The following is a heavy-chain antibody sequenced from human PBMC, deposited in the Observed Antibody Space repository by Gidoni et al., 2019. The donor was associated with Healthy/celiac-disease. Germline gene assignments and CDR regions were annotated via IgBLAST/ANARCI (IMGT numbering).Heavy chain of an antibody. J-gene: IGHJ4*02. CDR3: TTDETYYYDSSGALRLTPFDY. Sequence: EVQLVESGGGLVKPGGSLRLSGAASGFTFSNAWMSWVRQAPGKGLEWVGRIKSKTDGGTTDYTTPVELRFNISRNNSTNTPYLQVNSLKTEDTAVYSCTTDETYYYDSSGALRLTPFDYWGQGTLVTVSS. CDR1: GFTFSNAW. CDR2: IKSKTDGGTT. V-gene: IGHV3-15*01. D-gene: IGHD3-22*01.